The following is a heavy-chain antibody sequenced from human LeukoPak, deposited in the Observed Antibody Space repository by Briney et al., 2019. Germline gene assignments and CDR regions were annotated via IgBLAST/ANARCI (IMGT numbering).Heavy chain of an antibody. J-gene: IGHJ4*02. CDR2: ISDKGGKT. CDR3: AKRGVVIRVILVGFHKEAYYFDS. D-gene: IGHD3-22*01. CDR1: GITLSNYG. Sequence: GGSLTLSCAVSGITLSNYGMSWVRQAPGNGLEWVAGISDKGGKTNYADAVKGRFTISRDNPRNTLYLQMNSLSAEDTAVYFCAKRGVVIRVILVGFHKEAYYFDSWGQGALVTVSS. V-gene: IGHV3-23*01.